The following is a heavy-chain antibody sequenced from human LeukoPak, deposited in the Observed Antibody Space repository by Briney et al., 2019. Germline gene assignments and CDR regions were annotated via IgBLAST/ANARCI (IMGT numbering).Heavy chain of an antibody. V-gene: IGHV3-23*01. CDR3: AGGGGANISPSNWFDP. J-gene: IGHJ5*02. CDR2: ISGSGGST. CDR1: GFTFSSYG. D-gene: IGHD3-16*01. Sequence: GGTLRLSCAASGFTFSSYGMSWVRQAPGKGLEWVSAISGSGGSTYYADSVKGRFTISRDNAEDSLYLQMNSLRAEDTAVYFCAGGGGANISPSNWFDPWGQGILVTVSS.